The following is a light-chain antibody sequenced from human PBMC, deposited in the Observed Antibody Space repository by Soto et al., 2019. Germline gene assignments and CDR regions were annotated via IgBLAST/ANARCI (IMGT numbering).Light chain of an antibody. CDR2: AAS. V-gene: IGKV1-6*01. J-gene: IGKJ1*01. CDR1: QDIKNE. Sequence: AIQMTQSPSSLSASVGDRVTITCRASQDIKNELGWYQQKPGKAPNVLIYAASNLLSGVPSRFSGAGAGTDFTLTISRLQPEEFATYYGLQDHNCRRTFGQGTRVEIK. CDR3: LQDHNCRRT.